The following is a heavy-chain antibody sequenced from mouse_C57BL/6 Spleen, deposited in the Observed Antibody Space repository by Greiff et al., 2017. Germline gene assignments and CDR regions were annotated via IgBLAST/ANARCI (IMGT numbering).Heavy chain of an antibody. CDR2: IYPGSGNT. CDR1: GYTFTDYY. D-gene: IGHD6-5*01. V-gene: IGHV1-76*01. J-gene: IGHJ2*01. CDR3: AREEAYAGFDY. Sequence: VQLQQSGAELVRPGASVKLSCKASGYTFTDYYINWVKQRPGQGLEWIARIYPGSGNTYYNEKFKGKATLTAEKSSSTAYMQLSSLTSEDSAVYFCAREEAYAGFDYWGQGTTLTVSS.